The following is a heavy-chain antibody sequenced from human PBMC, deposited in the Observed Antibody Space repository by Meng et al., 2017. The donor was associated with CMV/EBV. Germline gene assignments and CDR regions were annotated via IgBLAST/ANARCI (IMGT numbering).Heavy chain of an antibody. Sequence: SETLSLTCTASGVSISSYYLSWIRQPPGKGLEWIGYIYDSGSTNYNPSLKSRVTISVDTSKNQFSLKLSSVTAADTAVYYCARGVEMATINYYGMAVWGQGTTVTVSS. V-gene: IGHV4-59*01. CDR3: ARGVEMATINYYGMAV. CDR2: IYDSGST. J-gene: IGHJ6*02. D-gene: IGHD5-24*01. CDR1: GVSISSYY.